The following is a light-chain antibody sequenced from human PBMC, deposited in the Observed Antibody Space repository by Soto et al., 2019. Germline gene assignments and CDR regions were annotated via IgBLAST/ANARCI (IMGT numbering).Light chain of an antibody. CDR3: SSYTRQSTYV. V-gene: IGLV2-14*03. J-gene: IGLJ1*01. CDR1: SRDVSGYKY. Sequence: QSVLTQPASVSGSPGQSITISCTGTSRDVSGYKYGSRFQQYPGKVPKLMIYEVNDRPTGVSNRFSASKSGNTASLTISGLQAEDEADYYCSSYTRQSTYVFGTGTKVPVL. CDR2: EVN.